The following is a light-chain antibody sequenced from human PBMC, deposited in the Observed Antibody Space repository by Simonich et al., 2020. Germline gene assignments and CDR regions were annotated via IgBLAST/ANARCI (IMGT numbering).Light chain of an antibody. CDR3: QTWGTGVV. CDR2: LNSDGSH. CDR1: SGHSSYA. V-gene: IGLV4-69*01. J-gene: IGLJ2*01. Sequence: QLVLTQSPSASASLGASVKLTCTLSSGHSSYAIAWHQQQPEKGPRNLMKLNSDGSHSNGDGIPDRFAGSSSGAERYLTISSLQSEDEADYYCQTWGTGVVFGGGTKLTVL.